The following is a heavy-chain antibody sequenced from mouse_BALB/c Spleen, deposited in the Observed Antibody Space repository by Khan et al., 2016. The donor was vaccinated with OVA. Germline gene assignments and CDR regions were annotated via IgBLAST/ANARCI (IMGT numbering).Heavy chain of an antibody. CDR1: GYTFTAYA. V-gene: IGHV1S137*01. CDR3: ARPAYDGYYDY. CDR2: ISTYSGNT. D-gene: IGHD2-3*01. J-gene: IGHJ2*01. Sequence: QVRLQQSGPELVRPGVSVKISCKGSGYTFTAYAMYWVKQSHAKSLEWIGLISTYSGNTNYNQKFKGKATMTVDKTSSTAYMELTRLTSEDSAIYYCARPAYDGYYDYWGQGTTLTVSS.